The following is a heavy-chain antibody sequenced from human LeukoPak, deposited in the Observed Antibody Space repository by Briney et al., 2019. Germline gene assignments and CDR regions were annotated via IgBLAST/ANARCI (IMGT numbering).Heavy chain of an antibody. V-gene: IGHV4-59*01. Sequence: SETLSLTCTVSGGSISSYYWSWIRQPPGKGLEWIGYIYYSGSTNYNPSLKSRVTISVDTSKNQFSLELSSVTAADTAVYYCARGQLLTMEPFDYWGQGTLVTVSS. CDR2: IYYSGST. D-gene: IGHD2-2*01. CDR1: GGSISSYY. J-gene: IGHJ4*02. CDR3: ARGQLLTMEPFDY.